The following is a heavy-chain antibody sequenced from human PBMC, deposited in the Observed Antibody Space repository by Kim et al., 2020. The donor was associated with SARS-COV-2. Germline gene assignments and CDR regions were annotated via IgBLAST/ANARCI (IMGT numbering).Heavy chain of an antibody. CDR2: ITHTGINT. V-gene: IGHV3-23*01. J-gene: IGHJ4*02. Sequence: GGSLRLSCTASGFTFNNYAMNWVRQAPGKGLEWISSITHTGINTYYADSVKGRFTISRDPSKNTLYLQMNSLRAEDTAVYYCAKAGLGYCSGVRCYELDSWGQGILVTVSS. D-gene: IGHD2-15*01. CDR1: GFTFNNYA. CDR3: AKAGLGYCSGVRCYELDS.